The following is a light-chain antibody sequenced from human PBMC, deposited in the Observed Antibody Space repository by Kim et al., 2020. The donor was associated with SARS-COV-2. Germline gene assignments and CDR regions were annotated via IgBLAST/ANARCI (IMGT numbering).Light chain of an antibody. Sequence: APRKAARITCGGNNHGSKSVHWFQQKPGQAPVLVIYYDSDRSSGIPERFSGSNSGNTAPLTISRVEAGDEADYYCQVWDSSSYHWVFGGGTQLTVL. CDR2: YDS. J-gene: IGLJ3*02. V-gene: IGLV3-21*04. CDR3: QVWDSSSYHWV. CDR1: NHGSKS.